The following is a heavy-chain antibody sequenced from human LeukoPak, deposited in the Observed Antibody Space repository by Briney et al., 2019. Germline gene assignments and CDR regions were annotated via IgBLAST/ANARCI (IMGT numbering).Heavy chain of an antibody. CDR3: ARKLSNSGDAFDF. V-gene: IGHV4-4*02. J-gene: IGHJ3*01. D-gene: IGHD4-11*01. CDR2: IYHRGTT. Sequence: SETLSLTCAVSDVSISTNHWWTWVRQPPGEGLEWIGEIYHRGTTSYNPSLKSRVIVSTDKSKNQFSLKLTSMSAADTAVYYCARKLSNSGDAFDFWGQGTMVTVFS. CDR1: DVSISTNHW.